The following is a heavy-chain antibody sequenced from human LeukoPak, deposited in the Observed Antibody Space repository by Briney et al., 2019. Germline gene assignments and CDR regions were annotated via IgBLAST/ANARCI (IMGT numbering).Heavy chain of an antibody. CDR1: GFTFSSYA. J-gene: IGHJ4*02. V-gene: IGHV3-23*01. CDR2: ISGSGGST. Sequence: PGGSLRLSCAASGFTFSSYAMSWVRQAPGKGLEWVSAISGSGGSTYYADSVKGRFTISRDNSKNTLYLQMNSLRAEDTAVYYCAKVSQSGIFGVVIHGRLIFDYWGQGTLVTVSS. D-gene: IGHD3-3*01. CDR3: AKVSQSGIFGVVIHGRLIFDY.